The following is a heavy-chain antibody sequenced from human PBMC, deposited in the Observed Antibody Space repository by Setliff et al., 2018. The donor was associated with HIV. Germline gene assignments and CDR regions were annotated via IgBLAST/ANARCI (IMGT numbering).Heavy chain of an antibody. CDR3: ARDKGPNLLDY. V-gene: IGHV3-7*01. CDR1: GFTFSRYW. J-gene: IGHJ4*02. CDR2: INQDGGQK. Sequence: GESPKISCADSGFTFSRYWMSWVRQAPGKGLEWVASINQDGGQKYYVDSVKGRFTISRDNAKNSLYLQMNSLRAEDTAVYYCARDKGPNLLDYWGQGTLVT. D-gene: IGHD2-8*01.